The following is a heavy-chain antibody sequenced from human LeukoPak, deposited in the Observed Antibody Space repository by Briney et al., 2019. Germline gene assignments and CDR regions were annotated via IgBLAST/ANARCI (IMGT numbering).Heavy chain of an antibody. J-gene: IGHJ4*02. Sequence: PSETLSLTCTVSGGSISSYYWSWIRQPPGKGLEWIGYIYYSGSTNYNPSLKSRVTISVETSKNQFSLKLSSVTPADTAVYYCARVQQGYSYVFDYWGQGTLVTVSS. CDR2: IYYSGST. CDR3: ARVQQGYSYVFDY. D-gene: IGHD5-18*01. CDR1: GGSISSYY. V-gene: IGHV4-59*01.